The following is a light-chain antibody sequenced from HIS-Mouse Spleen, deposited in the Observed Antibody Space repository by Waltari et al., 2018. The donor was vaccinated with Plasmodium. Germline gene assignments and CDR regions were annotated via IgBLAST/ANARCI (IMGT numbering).Light chain of an antibody. V-gene: IGKV3-15*01. CDR3: QQYNNWSFT. CDR1: QSVSSN. Sequence: EIVMTQSPATLSVSPGERAPLSCRASQSVSSNLVWYQQKPGQAPRPLIYGASTRATGIPARFSGSGSGTEFTLTISSLQSEDFAVYYCQQYNNWSFTFGPGTKVDIK. CDR2: GAS. J-gene: IGKJ3*01.